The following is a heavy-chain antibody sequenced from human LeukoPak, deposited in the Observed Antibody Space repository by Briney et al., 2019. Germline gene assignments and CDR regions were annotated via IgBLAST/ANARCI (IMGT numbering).Heavy chain of an antibody. V-gene: IGHV1-2*02. CDR1: GYTFTAYY. J-gene: IGHJ4*02. Sequence: ASVKVSCKASGYTFTAYYMYWVRQASGQGLEWMGWINPNTGGTNSAQKFQGRVTMTRDTSISTAYMELKRLSSDDTAVYFCAREGFCTGSKCPAEYWGQGTLVTVSS. D-gene: IGHD2-8*02. CDR3: AREGFCTGSKCPAEY. CDR2: INPNTGGT.